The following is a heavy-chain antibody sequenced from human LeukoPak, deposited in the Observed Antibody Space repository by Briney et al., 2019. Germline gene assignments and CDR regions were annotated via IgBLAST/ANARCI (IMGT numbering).Heavy chain of an antibody. CDR3: ARLYYYYDSSGYPTSTYFDY. CDR2: IYPGDSDT. V-gene: IGHV5-51*01. Sequence: GESLKISCKGSGYSFTSYWIGWVRQMPGKSLEWMGIIYPGDSDTRYSPSFQGQVTISADRSISTAYLQWSSLKASDTAMYYCARLYYYYDSSGYPTSTYFDYWGQGTLVTVSS. CDR1: GYSFTSYW. J-gene: IGHJ4*02. D-gene: IGHD3-22*01.